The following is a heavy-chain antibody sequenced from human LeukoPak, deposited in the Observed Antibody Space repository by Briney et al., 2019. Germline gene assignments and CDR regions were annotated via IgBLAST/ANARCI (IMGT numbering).Heavy chain of an antibody. CDR2: IYYSGST. V-gene: IGHV4-59*08. CDR3: ARKRAMTKGIDL. CDR1: GGSISSYY. Sequence: SETLSLTCTVSGGSISSYYWRWIRQPPGKGLEWIGYIYYSGSTNYNPSLKSRVTISVDTSKNQFSLKLSSETAADTAVYYCARKRAMTKGIDLWGRGTLVTVSS. D-gene: IGHD2-2*01. J-gene: IGHJ2*01.